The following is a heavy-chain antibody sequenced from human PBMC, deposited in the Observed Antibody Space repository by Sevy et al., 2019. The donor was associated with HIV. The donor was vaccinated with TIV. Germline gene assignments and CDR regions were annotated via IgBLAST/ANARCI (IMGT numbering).Heavy chain of an antibody. CDR3: AKTIDSGGGVVPAANYFYYGMDV. CDR2: INGKGRST. D-gene: IGHD2-2*01. Sequence: GSLRLSCAVSGFTFSGYAMNWVRQAPGKGLEWVSAINGKGRSTHYADSVEGRFTISRDNSKNTLYLQMNSLRAEDTAVYYGAKTIDSGGGVVPAANYFYYGMDVWGQGTTVTVSS. V-gene: IGHV3-23*01. J-gene: IGHJ6*02. CDR1: GFTFSGYA.